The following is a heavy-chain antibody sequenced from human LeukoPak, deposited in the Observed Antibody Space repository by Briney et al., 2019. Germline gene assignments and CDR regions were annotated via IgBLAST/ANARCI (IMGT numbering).Heavy chain of an antibody. CDR1: GGSMSSYY. CDR2: IYHSGTT. CDR3: ARGGIQLWSNNWVDP. D-gene: IGHD5-18*01. Sequence: SETLSLTCTVSGGSMSSYYWSWIRQPPGKGLEWIGYIYHSGTTNYNPSLRSRATISVDTSKNQFSLKLSSVTAADTAVYYCARGGIQLWSNNWVDPWGQGTLVTVSS. V-gene: IGHV4-59*01. J-gene: IGHJ5*02.